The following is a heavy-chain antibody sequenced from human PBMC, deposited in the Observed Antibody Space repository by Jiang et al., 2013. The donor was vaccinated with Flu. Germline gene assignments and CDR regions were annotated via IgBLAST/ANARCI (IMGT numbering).Heavy chain of an antibody. CDR1: GFTFSSYG. CDR2: ISYDGSNK. D-gene: IGHD4-17*01. V-gene: IGHV3-30*18. Sequence: QLLESGGGVVQPGRSLRLSCAASGFTFSSYGMHWVRQAPGKGLEWVAVISYDGSNKYYADSVKGRFTISRDNSKNTLYLQMNSLRAEDTAVYYCAKVTGDYAYWGQGTLVTVSS. CDR3: AKVTGDYAY. J-gene: IGHJ4*02.